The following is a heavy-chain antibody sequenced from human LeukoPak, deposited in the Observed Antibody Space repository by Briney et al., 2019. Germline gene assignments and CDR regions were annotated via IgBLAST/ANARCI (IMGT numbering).Heavy chain of an antibody. CDR3: ARDRHCTSTSCYFDY. D-gene: IGHD2-2*01. J-gene: IGHJ4*02. V-gene: IGHV5-51*01. Sequence: GESLKISCKGSGYSFSNYWIGWGRLMPGKGLEYMGIFNPGDSNSRYSPSFQGQVTFSADKSISTAYLQWSSLKASDTAMYYCARDRHCTSTSCYFDYWGQGTLVTVSS. CDR1: GYSFSNYW. CDR2: FNPGDSNS.